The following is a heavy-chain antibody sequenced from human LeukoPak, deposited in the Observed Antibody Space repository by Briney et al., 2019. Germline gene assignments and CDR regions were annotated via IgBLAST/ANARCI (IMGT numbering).Heavy chain of an antibody. J-gene: IGHJ4*02. CDR2: MNPNSGNT. CDR3: ARGRGSGSGWRRFDY. V-gene: IGHV1-8*01. D-gene: IGHD6-19*01. Sequence: ASVNVSCKASGYTFTSYDINLVRQATGQGLEWMGWMNPNSGNTGYAQKFQGRVTMTRDTSISTAYMELSSLTSEDSAVYYCARGRGSGSGWRRFDYWGQGTLVTVYS. CDR1: GYTFTSYD.